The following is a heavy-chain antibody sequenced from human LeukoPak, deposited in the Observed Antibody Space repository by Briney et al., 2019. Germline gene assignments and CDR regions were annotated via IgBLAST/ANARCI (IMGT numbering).Heavy chain of an antibody. CDR1: GGSISSSNW. J-gene: IGHJ6*03. D-gene: IGHD2-2*01. V-gene: IGHV4-4*02. CDR2: IYHSGST. Sequence: SGTLSLTCAVSGGSISSSNWWSWVRQPPGKGLEWIGEIYHSGSTNYNPSLKSRVTMSVDTSKNQFSLKLSSVTAADTAVYYCARDGAPSYCSSTSCYGSQAYYHMDVWGKGTTVTVSS. CDR3: ARDGAPSYCSSTSCYGSQAYYHMDV.